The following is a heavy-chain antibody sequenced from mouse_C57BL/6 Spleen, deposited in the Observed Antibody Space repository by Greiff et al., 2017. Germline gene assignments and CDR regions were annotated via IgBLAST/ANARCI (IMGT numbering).Heavy chain of an antibody. CDR3: VRHKDYYYGSGFYYAMDY. CDR2: IRSKSNNYAT. D-gene: IGHD1-1*01. J-gene: IGHJ4*01. CDR1: GFSFNTYA. Sequence: EVQLVESGGGLVQPKGSLKLSCAASGFSFNTYAMNWVRQAPGKGLEWVARIRSKSNNYATYYAESVEDRFTISREDSESMLYLQMNNLKTEDTAMYYCVRHKDYYYGSGFYYAMDYWGQGTSVTVSS. V-gene: IGHV10-1*01.